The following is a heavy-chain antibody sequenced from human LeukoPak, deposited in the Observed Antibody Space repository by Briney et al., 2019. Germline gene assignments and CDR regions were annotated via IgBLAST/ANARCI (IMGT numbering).Heavy chain of an antibody. D-gene: IGHD1-26*01. CDR3: ARVSYDYRYYYYMDV. Sequence: SETLSLTCAVYGGSFSGYYWSWIRQPPGKGLEWIGEINHSGSTNYNPSLKSRVTMSVDTSKNQFSLKLSSVTAADTAVYYCARVSYDYRYYYYMDVWGKGTTVTISS. CDR1: GGSFSGYY. V-gene: IGHV4-34*01. J-gene: IGHJ6*03. CDR2: INHSGST.